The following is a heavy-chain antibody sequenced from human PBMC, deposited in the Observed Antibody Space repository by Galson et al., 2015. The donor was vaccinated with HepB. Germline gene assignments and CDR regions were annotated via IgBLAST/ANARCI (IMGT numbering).Heavy chain of an antibody. D-gene: IGHD1-1*01. CDR1: GFTFSTTS. CDR3: VVLAEKRTRDFDY. J-gene: IGHJ4*02. V-gene: IGHV3-64D*06. CDR2: ITSTGDYR. Sequence: FLRLSCAASGFTFSTTSMYWVRQAPGKGLEYVSGITSTGDYRSYADSVKGRFTISRDNSRNTLFLQMSGLRTEDTALYYCVVLAEKRTRDFDYWGQGTLVTVSS.